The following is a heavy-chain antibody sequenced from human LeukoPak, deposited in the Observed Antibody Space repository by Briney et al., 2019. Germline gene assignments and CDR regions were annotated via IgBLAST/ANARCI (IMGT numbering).Heavy chain of an antibody. D-gene: IGHD3-16*01. Sequence: ASVKVSCKASGYTFTGYYMHWVRQAPGQGLEWMGRINPNNGGTNYAQKFQGRVTMTRDTSISTAYMELSRLRSDDTAVYYCAREGGYPYYFDYWGQGTLVTVSS. V-gene: IGHV1-2*06. CDR2: INPNNGGT. CDR1: GYTFTGYY. J-gene: IGHJ4*02. CDR3: AREGGYPYYFDY.